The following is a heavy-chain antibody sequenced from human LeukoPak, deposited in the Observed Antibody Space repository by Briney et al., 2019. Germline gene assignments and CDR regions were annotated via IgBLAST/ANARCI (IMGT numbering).Heavy chain of an antibody. J-gene: IGHJ4*02. CDR1: GGSISPYY. Sequence: PSETLSLTCTVSGGSISPYYWSWIRQPPGKGLEWLGYIYYSGNTDYNPSLKSRVAISVDTSKNQFSLKLGSVTAADTAVYYCARRSARRYDFDYWGQGTLVTVSS. D-gene: IGHD1-1*01. V-gene: IGHV4-59*01. CDR3: ARRSARRYDFDY. CDR2: IYYSGNT.